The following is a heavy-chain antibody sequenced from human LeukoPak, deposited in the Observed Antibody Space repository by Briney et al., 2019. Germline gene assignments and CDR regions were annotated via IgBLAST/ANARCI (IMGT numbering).Heavy chain of an antibody. D-gene: IGHD4-11*01. J-gene: IGHJ5*02. CDR1: GYTFTSYG. Sequence: ASVKVSCKASGYTFTSYGISWVRQAPGQGLEWMGWISDYNGNTNYAQRLQGRVTMTTDTSTSTAYMELRSLRSDDTAVYYCARDLYRDSLPVSWFDPWGQGTLVTVSS. V-gene: IGHV1-18*01. CDR3: ARDLYRDSLPVSWFDP. CDR2: ISDYNGNT.